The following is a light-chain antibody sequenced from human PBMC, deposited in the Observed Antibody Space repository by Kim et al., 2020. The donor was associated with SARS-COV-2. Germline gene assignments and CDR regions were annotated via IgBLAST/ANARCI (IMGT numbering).Light chain of an antibody. CDR2: QDS. J-gene: IGLJ2*01. Sequence: SYELTQPPSVSVSPGQTASITCSGDKLGDKYACWYQQKPGQSPVLVIYQDSKRPSGIPERFSGSNSGHTATLTISGTQAMDEADYYCQAWDSITVVYGGG. V-gene: IGLV3-1*01. CDR1: KLGDKY. CDR3: QAWDSITVV.